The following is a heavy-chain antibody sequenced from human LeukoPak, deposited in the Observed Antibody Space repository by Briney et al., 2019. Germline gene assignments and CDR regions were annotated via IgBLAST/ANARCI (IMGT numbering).Heavy chain of an antibody. J-gene: IGHJ3*02. CDR2: IIPIFGTA. D-gene: IGHD2-2*01. CDR3: ARVMGYCSSTSCLQDAFDI. CDR1: GGTFSSYA. Sequence: SVKVSCKASGGTFSSYAISWVRQAPGQGLEWMGGIIPIFGTANYAQKFQGRVTITTDESTSTAYMELSSLRSEDTAVYYCARVMGYCSSTSCLQDAFDIWGQGTMVTVSS. V-gene: IGHV1-69*05.